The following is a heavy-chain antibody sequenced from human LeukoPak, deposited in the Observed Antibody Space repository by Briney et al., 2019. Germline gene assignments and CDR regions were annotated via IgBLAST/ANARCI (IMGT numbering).Heavy chain of an antibody. J-gene: IGHJ4*02. Sequence: PGGSLRLSCAASGFTFSSSGMHWVRQAPGKGLEWVAVISYDGSNKYYADSVKGRFTISRDNSKNTLYLQMNSLRAEDTAVYYCAKEAHYDILTGYSYYFDYWGQGTLVTVSS. V-gene: IGHV3-30*18. D-gene: IGHD3-9*01. CDR1: GFTFSSSG. CDR3: AKEAHYDILTGYSYYFDY. CDR2: ISYDGSNK.